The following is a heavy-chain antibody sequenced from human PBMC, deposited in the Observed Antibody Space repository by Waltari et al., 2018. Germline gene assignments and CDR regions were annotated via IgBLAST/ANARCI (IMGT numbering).Heavy chain of an antibody. V-gene: IGHV3-23*01. D-gene: IGHD5-12*01. CDR3: AKAIRDGYNK. CDR1: GFTFSMYA. CDR2: ISESDGRT. J-gene: IGHJ4*02. Sequence: EVQLLESGGGLVQPGGSLRLSCAASGFTFSMYAMSWVRQAPGKGLEWVSSISESDGRTYYAESVKGRFTISRDNSKNTLYLQMNILRAEDTAVYYCAKAIRDGYNKWGQGTLVTVSS.